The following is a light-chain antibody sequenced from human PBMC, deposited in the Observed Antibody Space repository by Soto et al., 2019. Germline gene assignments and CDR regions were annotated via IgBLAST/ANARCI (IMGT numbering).Light chain of an antibody. CDR2: YDN. CDR3: QVWDSSSDHPV. J-gene: IGLJ2*01. CDR1: NIGSKS. Sequence: SYELTQPPSVSVAPGKTARITCEGKNIGSKSVHWYQQKPGQAPVLVIYYDNDRPSGIPERFSGSNSGNTATLTINRVEAGDEADYYCQVWDSSSDHPVFGGGTKLTVL. V-gene: IGLV3-21*04.